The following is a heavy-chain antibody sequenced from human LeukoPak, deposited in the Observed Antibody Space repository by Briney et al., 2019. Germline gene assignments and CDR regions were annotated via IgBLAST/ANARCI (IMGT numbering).Heavy chain of an antibody. V-gene: IGHV4-59*01. CDR2: IQYSGNT. Sequence: PSETLSLTCTVSGGSISSYYWSWIRQPPGKGLEWIGNIQYSGNTNHNPSLKSRVTISVDSSNNQLSLKLRSVTAADTAVYYCARVRRFNGYYNDYFDYWGQGTLVTVSS. D-gene: IGHD3-9*01. CDR1: GGSISSYY. CDR3: ARVRRFNGYYNDYFDY. J-gene: IGHJ4*02.